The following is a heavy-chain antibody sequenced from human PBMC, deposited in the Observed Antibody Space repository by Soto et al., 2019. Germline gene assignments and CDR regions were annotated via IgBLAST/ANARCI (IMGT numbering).Heavy chain of an antibody. CDR3: ARDAPFGRYGGGPFPRMDV. V-gene: IGHV4-61*01. D-gene: IGHD2-15*01. J-gene: IGHJ6*02. CDR1: GGSVSSGSYY. CDR2: IYYSGST. Sequence: PSETLSLTCTVSGGSVSSGSYYWSWIRQPPGKGLEWIGYIYYSGSTNYNPSLKSRVTISVDTSKNQFSLKLSSVTAADTAVYYCARDAPFGRYGGGPFPRMDVWGQGTTVTVSS.